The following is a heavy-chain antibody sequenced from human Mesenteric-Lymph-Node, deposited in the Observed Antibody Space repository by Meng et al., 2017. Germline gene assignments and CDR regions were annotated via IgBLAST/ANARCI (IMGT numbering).Heavy chain of an antibody. Sequence: ASVKVSCKASGYTFTSYGISWVRQAPGQGLEWMGWISVYNGNTNYAQKLQGRVTMTTDTSTSTAYMELRSLRSDDTAVYYCARTGIAVAGDPKRGPFDYWGQGTLVTVSS. V-gene: IGHV1-18*01. CDR2: ISVYNGNT. J-gene: IGHJ4*02. D-gene: IGHD6-19*01. CDR3: ARTGIAVAGDPKRGPFDY. CDR1: GYTFTSYG.